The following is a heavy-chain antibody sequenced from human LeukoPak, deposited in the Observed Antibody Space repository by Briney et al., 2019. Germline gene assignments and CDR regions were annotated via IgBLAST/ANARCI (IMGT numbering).Heavy chain of an antibody. Sequence: GGSLRLSCAASGFTFSNYDMHWVRQATGKGLEWVSAIGTAGDTYYQGSVRGRFTMSRENAKNSLYLQMNSLTAGDTAVYYCARGADTHFDYWGQGILVTVSS. J-gene: IGHJ4*02. CDR1: GFTFSNYD. CDR3: ARGADTHFDY. D-gene: IGHD2-15*01. V-gene: IGHV3-13*04. CDR2: IGTAGDT.